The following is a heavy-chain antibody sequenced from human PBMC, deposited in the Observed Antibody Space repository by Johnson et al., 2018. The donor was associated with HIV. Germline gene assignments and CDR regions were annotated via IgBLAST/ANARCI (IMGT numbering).Heavy chain of an antibody. V-gene: IGHV3-7*05. CDR2: IKQDGSEK. D-gene: IGHD6-13*01. CDR3: AREYIGAAVDAAFDI. CDR1: GFTFSSYW. Sequence: EVQLVESGGGLVQPGGSLRLSCAASGFTFSSYWMSWVRQAPGKGLEWVANIKQDGSEKYYVDSVKGRFTISRDNAKNALYLQMNSLRAEDTAVYYGAREYIGAAVDAAFDIWGQGTMVTVSS. J-gene: IGHJ3*02.